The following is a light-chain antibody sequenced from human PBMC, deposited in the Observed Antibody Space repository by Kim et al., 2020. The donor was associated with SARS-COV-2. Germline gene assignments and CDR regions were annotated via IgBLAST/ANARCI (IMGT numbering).Light chain of an antibody. CDR2: GRN. CDR1: SLRSYY. J-gene: IGLJ2*01. CDR3: QSRDSGGNVV. Sequence: SSELTQDPAVSVALGQTVRITCQGDSLRSYYATWYQQKPRQAPLLVIFGRNNRPSGIPDRFSGSTSGNTASLTISGAQAEDEADFYCQSRDSGGNVVFGVGTQVTVL. V-gene: IGLV3-19*01.